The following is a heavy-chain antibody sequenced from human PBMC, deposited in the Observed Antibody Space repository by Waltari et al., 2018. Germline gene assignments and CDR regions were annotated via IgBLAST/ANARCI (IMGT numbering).Heavy chain of an antibody. CDR2: TYYSGST. J-gene: IGHJ3*02. Sequence: QLQLQESAPGLVKPSETLSLTCTVSGGSISSSSYYWGWTRQPPGKGLEWIGSTYYSGSTYYNPSLKSRVTISVDTSKNQFSLKLSSVTAADTAVYYCASSGSYLKSAFDIWGQGTMVTVSS. CDR1: GGSISSSSYY. V-gene: IGHV4-39*07. CDR3: ASSGSYLKSAFDI. D-gene: IGHD1-26*01.